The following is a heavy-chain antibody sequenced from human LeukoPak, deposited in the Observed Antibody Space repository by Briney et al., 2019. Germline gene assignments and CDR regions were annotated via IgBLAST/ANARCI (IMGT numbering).Heavy chain of an antibody. Sequence: GGSLRLSCAASGFTFSSYAMSWVRQAPGKGLEWVSAISGSGGSTYYADSVKGRFTISRDNSKNTLYLQMNSLRAEDTAVYYCAKARMSVAAAGAFFDYWGQGTLVTVSS. CDR1: GFTFSSYA. CDR3: AKARMSVAAAGAFFDY. V-gene: IGHV3-23*01. J-gene: IGHJ4*02. CDR2: ISGSGGST. D-gene: IGHD6-13*01.